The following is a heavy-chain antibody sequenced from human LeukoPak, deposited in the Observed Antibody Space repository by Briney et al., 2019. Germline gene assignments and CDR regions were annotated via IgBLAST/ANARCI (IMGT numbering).Heavy chain of an antibody. CDR1: GGSISSYY. Sequence: SEALSLTSTVSGGSISSYYWSWIRQPPGKGLEWIGYIYYSGSTNYNPSLKSRVTISVKTSKNQFSLKLRSVTAADTAVYYCARATGYTIEDYFDYWGQGILVTVSS. D-gene: IGHD3-9*01. CDR3: ARATGYTIEDYFDY. J-gene: IGHJ4*02. V-gene: IGHV4-59*01. CDR2: IYYSGST.